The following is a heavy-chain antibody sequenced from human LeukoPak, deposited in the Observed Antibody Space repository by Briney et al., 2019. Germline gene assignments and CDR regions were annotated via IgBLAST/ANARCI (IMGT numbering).Heavy chain of an antibody. CDR1: GGSFSGYY. V-gene: IGHV3-11*04. Sequence: LSLTCAVYGGSFSGYYWSWIRQPPGKGLEWVSYISSSGSTIYYADSVKGRFTISRDNAKNSLYLQMNSLRAEDTAVYYCARGTGDGSGTYYDNYYYYYMDVWGKGTTVTVSS. CDR3: ARGTGDGSGTYYDNYYYYYMDV. D-gene: IGHD3-10*01. CDR2: ISSSGSTI. J-gene: IGHJ6*03.